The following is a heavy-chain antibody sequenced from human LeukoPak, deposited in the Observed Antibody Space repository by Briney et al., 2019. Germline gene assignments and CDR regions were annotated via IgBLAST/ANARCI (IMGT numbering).Heavy chain of an antibody. D-gene: IGHD5-18*01. CDR3: ARGGSDTAMAHDY. CDR2: INSDGSST. V-gene: IGHV3-74*01. CDR1: GFTFSRFS. J-gene: IGHJ4*02. Sequence: PGGSLRLSCAASGFTFSRFSMHWVREPPGKGLVWVSRINSDGSSTNYADSVKGRFTISRDDAKNTLYLQVNSLRAEDTAVYFCARGGSDTAMAHDYWGQGTLVTVSS.